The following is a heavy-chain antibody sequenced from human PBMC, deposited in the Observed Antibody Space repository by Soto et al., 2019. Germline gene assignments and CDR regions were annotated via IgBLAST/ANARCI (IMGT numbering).Heavy chain of an antibody. V-gene: IGHV1-18*01. CDR2: ISAYNGNT. D-gene: IGHD1-26*01. J-gene: IGHJ5*02. CDR1: GYTFTSYA. CDR3: ARVVGALGHWFDP. Sequence: ASVKVTCKAPGYTFTSYAISWVRQAPGQGLEWMGRISAYNGNTNYAQKLQGRVTMTTDTSTSTAYMELRSLRSDDTAVYYCARVVGALGHWFDPWGQGTLVTVSS.